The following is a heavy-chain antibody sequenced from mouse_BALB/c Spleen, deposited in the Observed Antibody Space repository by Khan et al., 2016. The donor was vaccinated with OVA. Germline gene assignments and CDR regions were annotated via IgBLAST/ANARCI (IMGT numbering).Heavy chain of an antibody. J-gene: IGHJ2*01. Sequence: QVQLKESGPGLVAPSQSLSITCTVSGFSLTSYGVHWVRQPPGKGLEWLGVIWGGGSKNYNSALMSRLSISNSNYKSQVFFQLNSLQTENTAMYYCATLEDIWGQGTTLTVSS. D-gene: IGHD1-3*01. CDR1: GFSLTSYG. CDR2: IWGGGSK. V-gene: IGHV2-9*02. CDR3: ATLEDI.